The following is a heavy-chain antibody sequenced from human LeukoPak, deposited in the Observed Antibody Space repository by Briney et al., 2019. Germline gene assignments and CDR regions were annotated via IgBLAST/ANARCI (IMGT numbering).Heavy chain of an antibody. J-gene: IGHJ4*02. CDR1: GYTFTSYG. Sequence: ASVKVSCKASGYTFTSYGISWVRQAPGQGLEWMGWISAYNGNTNYAQKLQGRVTMTTDTSTSTDYMELRSLRSDDTAVYYCARAQTPPPYCSGGSCYTLGPYYFDYWGQGTLVTVSS. D-gene: IGHD2-15*01. CDR3: ARAQTPPPYCSGGSCYTLGPYYFDY. V-gene: IGHV1-18*01. CDR2: ISAYNGNT.